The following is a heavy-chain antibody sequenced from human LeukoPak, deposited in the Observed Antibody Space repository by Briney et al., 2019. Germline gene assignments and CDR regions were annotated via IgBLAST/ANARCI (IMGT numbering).Heavy chain of an antibody. CDR1: GYTLTELS. V-gene: IGHV1-24*01. CDR3: ATVRRYCSSTSCYRGIKGYYYYGMDV. Sequence: ASVKVSCKVSGYTLTELSMHWVRQAPGKGLEWMGGFDPEDGETIYAQKFQGRVTMTEDTSTDTAYMELSSLRSEGTAVYYCATVRRYCSSTSCYRGIKGYYYYGMDVWGQGTTVTVSS. J-gene: IGHJ6*02. D-gene: IGHD2-2*01. CDR2: FDPEDGET.